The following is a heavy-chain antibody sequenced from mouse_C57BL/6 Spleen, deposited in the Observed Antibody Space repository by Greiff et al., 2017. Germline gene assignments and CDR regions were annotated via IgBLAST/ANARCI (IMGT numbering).Heavy chain of an antibody. CDR1: GFTFSSYA. Sequence: EVKLMESGEGLVKPGGSLKLSCAASGFTFSSYAMSWVRQTPEKRLEWVAYISSGGDYIYYADTVKGRFTISRDNARNTLYLQMSSLKSEDTAMYYCTRDLGAPFDYWGQGTTLTVSS. CDR2: ISSGGDYI. CDR3: TRDLGAPFDY. V-gene: IGHV5-9-1*02. D-gene: IGHD4-1*01. J-gene: IGHJ2*01.